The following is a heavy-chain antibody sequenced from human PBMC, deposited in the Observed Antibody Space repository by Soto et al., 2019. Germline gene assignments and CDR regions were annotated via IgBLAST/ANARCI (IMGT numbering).Heavy chain of an antibody. CDR2: IIPMFRNA. Sequence: QVQLVQSGSEVQKPGSSVKVSCRASGGSFNTYSINWVRQAPGQGLEWIGGIIPMFRNANYAQKFKGRITVIAYASTSTVSMELSSLTSADTTVYYCARLWPIAPLDDWGQGTLVTVSS. CDR3: ARLWPIAPLDD. J-gene: IGHJ4*02. CDR1: GGSFNTYS. D-gene: IGHD2-21*01. V-gene: IGHV1-69*12.